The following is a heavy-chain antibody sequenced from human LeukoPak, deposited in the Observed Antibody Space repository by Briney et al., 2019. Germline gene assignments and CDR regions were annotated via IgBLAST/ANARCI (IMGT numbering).Heavy chain of an antibody. CDR3: TTDGGVYYDYVWGSYRPYYFDY. V-gene: IGHV3-15*01. CDR1: GFTFSNAW. CDR2: IKSKTDGGTT. D-gene: IGHD3-16*02. Sequence: GGSLRLSCAASGFTFSNAWMSCVRQAPGKGLEWVGRIKSKTDGGTTDYAAPVKGRFTISRDDSKNTLYLQMNSLKTEDTAVYYCTTDGGVYYDYVWGSYRPYYFDYWGQGTLVTVSS. J-gene: IGHJ4*02.